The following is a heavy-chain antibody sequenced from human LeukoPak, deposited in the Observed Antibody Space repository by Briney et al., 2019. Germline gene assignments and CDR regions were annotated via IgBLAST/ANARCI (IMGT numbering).Heavy chain of an antibody. CDR3: ARGRAVTGSTVIDY. Sequence: GGTLRLSCAASEFTFSSYAMHWFHRDPGKALEWVATISSDGGNRYYSDSVKGRFTISRDNSKNTLYLQMNSLRPEDTAVFHCARGRAVTGSTVIDYWGQGTLVTVSS. V-gene: IGHV3-30-3*01. CDR1: EFTFSSYA. CDR2: ISSDGGNR. J-gene: IGHJ4*02. D-gene: IGHD6-19*01.